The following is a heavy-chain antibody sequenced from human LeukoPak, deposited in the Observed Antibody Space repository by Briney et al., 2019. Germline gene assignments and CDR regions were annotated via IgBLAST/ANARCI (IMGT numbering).Heavy chain of an antibody. V-gene: IGHV3-33*06. CDR1: GFTFSSYG. CDR3: AKPARGGYGDYVYDY. D-gene: IGHD4-17*01. Sequence: GGSLRLSCAASGFTFSSYGMHWVRQAPGKGLEWVAVIWYDGSNKYYADSVKGRSTISRDNSKNTLYLQMNSLRAEDTAVYYCAKPARGGYGDYVYDYWGQGTLVTVSS. CDR2: IWYDGSNK. J-gene: IGHJ4*02.